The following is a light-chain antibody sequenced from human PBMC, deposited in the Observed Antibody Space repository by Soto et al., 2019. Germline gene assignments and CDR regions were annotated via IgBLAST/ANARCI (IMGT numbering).Light chain of an antibody. CDR1: TGAVTSGHY. J-gene: IGLJ1*01. CDR2: DTD. CDR3: LLSYSGARGV. V-gene: IGLV7-46*01. Sequence: QAVVTQEPSLTVSPGGTVTLTCGSSTGAVTSGHYPYWFQQKPGQAPRTLIYDTDNKHSWTPARFSGSLLGGKAALTLSGAQPEDEAEYYCLLSYSGARGVFGPGTKVTVL.